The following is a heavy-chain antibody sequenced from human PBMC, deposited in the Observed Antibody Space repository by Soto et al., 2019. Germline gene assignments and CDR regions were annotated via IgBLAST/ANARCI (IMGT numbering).Heavy chain of an antibody. D-gene: IGHD3-16*02. CDR1: GYIFVNYG. CDR2: ISPYSGNT. J-gene: IGHJ6*02. CDR3: AMVDNFVTPTPQDV. Sequence: QVQLVQSGDEVRKPGSSVKVSCKASGYIFVNYGIAWVRQSPGQELEWMGWISPYSGNTHYASKVQGRLTMTTDTATGTAYMDLGRLTSDDTAVYYCAMVDNFVTPTPQDVWGQGTTVTVSS. V-gene: IGHV1-18*01.